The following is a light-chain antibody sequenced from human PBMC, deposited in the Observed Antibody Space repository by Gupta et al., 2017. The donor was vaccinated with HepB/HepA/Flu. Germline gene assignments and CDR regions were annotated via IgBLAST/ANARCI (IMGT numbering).Light chain of an antibody. CDR1: TSNIGAGYD. J-gene: IGLJ1*01. V-gene: IGLV1-40*01. Sequence: QSVLTQPPSVSGAPGQRVTISCTGSTSNIGAGYDVHWYQHLPGAAPKLLIYGNNDRPSWVPDRFSGSKSGTSASLAITGLQAEDEADYFCQSYDTSLSGFYVFGTGTKVTVL. CDR3: QSYDTSLSGFYV. CDR2: GNN.